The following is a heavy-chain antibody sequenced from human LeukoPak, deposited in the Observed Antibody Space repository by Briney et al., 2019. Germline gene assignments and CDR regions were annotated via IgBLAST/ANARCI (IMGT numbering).Heavy chain of an antibody. V-gene: IGHV3-33*06. CDR2: IWYDGSNK. J-gene: IGHJ2*01. CDR1: GFTFSNAW. Sequence: PGGSLRLSCAASGFTFSNAWMTWVRQAPGKGLEWVAVIWYDGSNKYYADSVRGRFTISRDNSKNTLYLQKNSLRADDTAIYYCAKSMTLQWRGFFDLWGRGTHVTVSS. D-gene: IGHD6-19*01. CDR3: AKSMTLQWRGFFDL.